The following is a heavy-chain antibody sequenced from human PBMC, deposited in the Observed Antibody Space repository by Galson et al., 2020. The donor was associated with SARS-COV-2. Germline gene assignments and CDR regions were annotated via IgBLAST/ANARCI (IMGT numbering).Heavy chain of an antibody. Sequence: GGSLRLSCAASGFTFSSYSMNWVRQAPGKGLEWVSYISSSSSTIYYADSVKGRFTISRDNAKNSLYLQMNSLRAEDTAVYYCARDGVEGGSYGTDAFDIWGQGTMVTVSS. D-gene: IGHD1-26*01. J-gene: IGHJ3*02. CDR1: GFTFSSYS. CDR3: ARDGVEGGSYGTDAFDI. V-gene: IGHV3-48*01. CDR2: ISSSSSTI.